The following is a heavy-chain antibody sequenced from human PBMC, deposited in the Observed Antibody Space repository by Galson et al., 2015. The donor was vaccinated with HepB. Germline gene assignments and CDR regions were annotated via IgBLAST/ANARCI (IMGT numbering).Heavy chain of an antibody. CDR1: GYTFTSYD. CDR2: MNPNSGNT. D-gene: IGHD2-2*02. Sequence: SVKVSCKASGYTFTSYDINWVRQATGQGLEWMGWMNPNSGNTGYAQKFQGRVTMTRNTSISTAYMELSSLRSEDTAVYYCARGYCSSTSCYTIFNNNWFDPWGQGTLVTVSS. J-gene: IGHJ5*02. V-gene: IGHV1-8*01. CDR3: ARGYCSSTSCYTIFNNNWFDP.